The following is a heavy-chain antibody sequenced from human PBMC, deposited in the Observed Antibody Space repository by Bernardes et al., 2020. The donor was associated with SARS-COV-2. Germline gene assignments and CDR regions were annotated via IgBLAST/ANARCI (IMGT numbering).Heavy chain of an antibody. D-gene: IGHD6-19*01. J-gene: IGHJ5*02. V-gene: IGHV1-24*01. Sequence: ASVKVSCKVSGYTLTELSMHWVRQAPGKGLEWMGGFDPEDGETIYAQKFQGRVTMTEDTSTDTAYMELSSLRSEDTAVYYCATVPPFISGWYLSVHPSWFDPWGQGTLVTVSS. CDR3: ATVPPFISGWYLSVHPSWFDP. CDR1: GYTLTELS. CDR2: FDPEDGET.